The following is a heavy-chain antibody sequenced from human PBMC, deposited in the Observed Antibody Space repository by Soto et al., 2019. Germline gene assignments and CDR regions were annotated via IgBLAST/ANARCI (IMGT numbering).Heavy chain of an antibody. Sequence: SETLSLTCTVYGGSIGSSSYYWGWIRQTPGKGLEWIGSIYYSGSTYYNPSLKSRVTISVDTSKNQFSLKLSSVTAADTAVYYCAEKWGGAVAGLDYWGQGTLVA. D-gene: IGHD6-19*01. CDR2: IYYSGST. V-gene: IGHV4-39*01. J-gene: IGHJ4*02. CDR3: AEKWGGAVAGLDY. CDR1: GGSIGSSSYY.